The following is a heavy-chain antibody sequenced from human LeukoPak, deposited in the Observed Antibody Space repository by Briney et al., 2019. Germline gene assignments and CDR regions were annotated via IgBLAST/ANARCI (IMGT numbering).Heavy chain of an antibody. V-gene: IGHV1-69*05. CDR1: GGTFSSYA. J-gene: IGHJ5*02. D-gene: IGHD3-22*01. Sequence: SVKVSCKASGGTFSSYAISWVRQAPGQGLEWMGGIIPIFGTANYAQKFQGRVTITTDESTSTAYMELSSLRSEDTAVYYCARGVSRDPGFDPWGQGTLVTVSS. CDR2: IIPIFGTA. CDR3: ARGVSRDPGFDP.